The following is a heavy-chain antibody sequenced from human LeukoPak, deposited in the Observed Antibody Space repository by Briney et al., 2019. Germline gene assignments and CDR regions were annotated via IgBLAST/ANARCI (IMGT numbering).Heavy chain of an antibody. D-gene: IGHD6-6*01. V-gene: IGHV4-30-4*08. CDR1: GGSISSGDYY. CDR3: ARGATRIAARRPSNDAFDI. J-gene: IGHJ3*02. Sequence: SETLSLTCTVSGGSISSGDYYWSWIRQPPGKGLEWIGYIYYSGSTYYNPSLKSRVTISVDTSKNQFSLKLSSVTAADTAVYYCARGATRIAARRPSNDAFDIWGQGTMVTVSS. CDR2: IYYSGST.